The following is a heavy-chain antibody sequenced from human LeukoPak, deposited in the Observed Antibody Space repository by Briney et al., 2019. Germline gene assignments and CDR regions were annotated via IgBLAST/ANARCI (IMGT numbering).Heavy chain of an antibody. J-gene: IGHJ4*02. V-gene: IGHV1-18*04. Sequence: ASVKVSCKASGYTFTGYYMHWVRQAPGQGLEWMGWISAYNGNTNYAQKLQGRVTMTTDTSTSTAYMELRSLRSDDTAVYYCARRYSSGWYYWGQGTLVTVSS. CDR3: ARRYSSGWYY. D-gene: IGHD6-19*01. CDR1: GYTFTGYY. CDR2: ISAYNGNT.